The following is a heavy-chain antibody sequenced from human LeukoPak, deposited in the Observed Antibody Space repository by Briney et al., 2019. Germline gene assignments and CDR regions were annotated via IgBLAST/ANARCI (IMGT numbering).Heavy chain of an antibody. D-gene: IGHD7-27*01. Sequence: GGSLRLSCTFSGLTFRSYWMNWVPQAPGKGLEWVANINPGGNEIRSVDSVKGRSIISRDNAKNSLDLQVSSLRVEDTAVYYCMCWGTDNHWGQGILVTVSS. CDR1: GLTFRSYW. CDR3: MCWGTDNH. J-gene: IGHJ4*02. V-gene: IGHV3-7*01. CDR2: INPGGNEI.